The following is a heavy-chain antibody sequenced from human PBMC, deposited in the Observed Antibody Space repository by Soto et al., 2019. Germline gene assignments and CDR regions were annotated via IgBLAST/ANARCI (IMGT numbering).Heavy chain of an antibody. CDR1: GFTFSSYA. V-gene: IGHV3-30-3*01. J-gene: IGHJ4*02. D-gene: IGHD5-12*01. CDR3: ARDTRREMATTFFAY. CDR2: ISYDGSNK. Sequence: GGSLRLSCAASGFTFSSYAMHWVRQAPGKGLEWVAVISYDGSNKYYADSVKGRFTISRDNSKNTLYLQMNSLRAEDTAVYYCARDTRREMATTFFAYWGQGTLVTVSS.